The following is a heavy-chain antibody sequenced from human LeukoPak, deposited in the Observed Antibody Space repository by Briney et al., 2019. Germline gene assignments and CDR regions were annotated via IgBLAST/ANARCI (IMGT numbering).Heavy chain of an antibody. CDR2: ISGSGGST. CDR1: GFTFSSYA. V-gene: IGHV3-23*01. J-gene: IGHJ4*02. CDR3: AKDTLGYSSSWYKGGDY. Sequence: GGSLRLSCAASGFTFSSYAMSWVRQAPGKGLEWVSAISGSGGSTYYADSVKGRFTISRDNSKNTLYLQMNSLRAEDTAVYYCAKDTLGYSSSWYKGGDYWGQGTLVTVSS. D-gene: IGHD6-13*01.